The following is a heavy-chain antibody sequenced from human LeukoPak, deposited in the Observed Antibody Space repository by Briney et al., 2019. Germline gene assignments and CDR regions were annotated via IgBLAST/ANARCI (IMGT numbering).Heavy chain of an antibody. V-gene: IGHV3-21*01. D-gene: IGHD1-26*01. J-gene: IGHJ3*02. CDR2: ISSSSSYI. Sequence: PGGSLRLSCAASGFTFSSYSMNWVRQAPGKGLEWVSSISSSSSYIYYADSVKGRFTISRDNSKNTLHLQMNSLRAEDTAVYYCARDVGAGDAFDIWGQGTMVTVSS. CDR1: GFTFSSYS. CDR3: ARDVGAGDAFDI.